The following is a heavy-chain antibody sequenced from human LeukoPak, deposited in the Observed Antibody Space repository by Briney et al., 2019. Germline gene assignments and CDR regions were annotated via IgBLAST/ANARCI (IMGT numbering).Heavy chain of an antibody. CDR1: GLRINNYA. D-gene: IGHD1-1*01. Sequence: GGSLRLSCAASGLRINNYAMHWVRQAPGKGLEWVAILWSNGYTRFYADSVKGRFTISRDTSTNTLYLHMDSLRVEDTAVYHCVRDSPHWTLDYWGQGTLVTVSS. CDR2: LWSNGYTR. CDR3: VRDSPHWTLDY. J-gene: IGHJ4*02. V-gene: IGHV3-33*01.